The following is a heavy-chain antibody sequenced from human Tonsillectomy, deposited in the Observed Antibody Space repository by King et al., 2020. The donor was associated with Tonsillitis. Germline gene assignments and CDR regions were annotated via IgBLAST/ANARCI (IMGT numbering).Heavy chain of an antibody. J-gene: IGHJ5*02. CDR1: GASIISDSYY. Sequence: QLQESGPGLVKPSQTLSLTCTVSGASIISDSYYWSWIRQPAGKGLEWIGRIYSSGSTNYNPSLGSRVTMSTDTSRNHFSLKLRSVTAADTAVYYCARGGDLSTGGSLFDPWGQGTLVTVSS. CDR3: ARGGDLSTGGSLFDP. CDR2: IYSSGST. D-gene: IGHD3-9*01. V-gene: IGHV4-61*02.